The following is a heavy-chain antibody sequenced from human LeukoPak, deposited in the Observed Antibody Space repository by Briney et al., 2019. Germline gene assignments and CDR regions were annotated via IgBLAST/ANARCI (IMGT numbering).Heavy chain of an antibody. D-gene: IGHD2-2*01. CDR1: GGSISSSNW. V-gene: IGHV4-4*02. Sequence: SETLSLTCAVSGGSISSSNWWSWVRQPPGKGLEWIGEINHSGSTNYNPSLKSRVTISLDTSKNQFSLKLSSVTAADTAVYYCARAPLGYCSSTSCYGYYGMDVWGQGTTVTVSS. CDR2: INHSGST. CDR3: ARAPLGYCSSTSCYGYYGMDV. J-gene: IGHJ6*02.